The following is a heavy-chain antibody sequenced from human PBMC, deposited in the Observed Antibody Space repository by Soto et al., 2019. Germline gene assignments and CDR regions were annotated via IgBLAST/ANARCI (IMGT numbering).Heavy chain of an antibody. Sequence: GESLKISCKGPGYSFTSYWIGWVRQMPGKGLEWMGIIYPGDSDTRYSPSFQGQVTISADKSISTAYLQWSSLKASDTAMYYCARHPPGYNTWYNGDYRGQGTLVTVSS. CDR1: GYSFTSYW. J-gene: IGHJ4*02. V-gene: IGHV5-51*01. CDR2: IYPGDSDT. D-gene: IGHD3-3*01. CDR3: ARHPPGYNTWYNGDY.